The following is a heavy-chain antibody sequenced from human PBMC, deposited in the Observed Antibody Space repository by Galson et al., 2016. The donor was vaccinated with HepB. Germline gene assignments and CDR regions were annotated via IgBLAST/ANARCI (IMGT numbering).Heavy chain of an antibody. V-gene: IGHV1-69*06. D-gene: IGHD2-21*02. CDR3: ATGVEVAANDTLDV. CDR2: IMPVLNKV. CDR1: GVTFTSHG. Sequence: SVKVSCKASGVTFTSHGFTWVRQAPGQGLEWVGGIMPVLNKVVYAQKFQGRVTITADKSTSTVYMRLSSLRSEDTAMYYCATGVEVAANDTLDVWGKGNMVRVSS. J-gene: IGHJ6*04.